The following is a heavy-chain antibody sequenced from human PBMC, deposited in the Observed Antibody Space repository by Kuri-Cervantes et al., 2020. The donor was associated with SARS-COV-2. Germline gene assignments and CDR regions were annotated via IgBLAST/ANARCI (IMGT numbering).Heavy chain of an antibody. Sequence: GESLKISCAASGFTFSDYYMSWVRQAPGKGLEWVSAISGSGGSTYYADSVKGRFTISRDNSKNTLYLQMNSLRAEDTAVYYCAKRMNDYGDMRDYWGQGNLVNVSS. CDR1: GFTFSDYY. V-gene: IGHV3-23*01. CDR3: AKRMNDYGDMRDY. J-gene: IGHJ4*02. D-gene: IGHD4-17*01. CDR2: ISGSGGST.